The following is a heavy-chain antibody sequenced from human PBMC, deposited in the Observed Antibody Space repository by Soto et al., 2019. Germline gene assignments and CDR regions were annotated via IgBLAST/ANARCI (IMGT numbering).Heavy chain of an antibody. Sequence: QVQLVQSGAEVKKPGSSVKVSCKASGGTFSSYTISWVRQAPGHGLVWLGRIFPILGIANSAQKFQGRVTITADKSTIKAYMELRSFRSDDTAVYYCARQAYLGDWGQGTQVTVSS. CDR1: GGTFSSYT. V-gene: IGHV1-69*02. D-gene: IGHD7-27*01. CDR3: ARQAYLGD. J-gene: IGHJ4*02. CDR2: IFPILGIA.